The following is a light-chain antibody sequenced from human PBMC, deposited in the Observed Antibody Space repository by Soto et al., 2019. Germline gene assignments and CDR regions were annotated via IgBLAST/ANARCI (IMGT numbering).Light chain of an antibody. CDR3: SSYTTSSTLV. CDR2: DVT. CDR1: SNDIGIYNY. J-gene: IGLJ2*01. Sequence: QSALTQPASVSGSPGQSITISCTGSSNDIGIYNYVSWYQQHPGKAPKLIIYDVTNRPSGVSNRFSGSKSGNTASLTISGLQAEDEADYYCSSYTTSSTLVFGGGTQLTVL. V-gene: IGLV2-14*01.